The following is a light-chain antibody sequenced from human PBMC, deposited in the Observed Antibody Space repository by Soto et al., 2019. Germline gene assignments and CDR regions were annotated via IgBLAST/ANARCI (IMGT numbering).Light chain of an antibody. CDR1: QGLGGW. CDR2: DAS. V-gene: IGKV1-5*01. CDR3: QHYESDGWT. Sequence: IRLTQSPSILSASVGDTVTIHCRASQGLGGWLAWYQQKRGEAPKLLIYDASSLESGVPSRFRGSGSGTELTLTISSLQPDDFVTYYCQHYESDGWTFGQGTKVELK. J-gene: IGKJ1*01.